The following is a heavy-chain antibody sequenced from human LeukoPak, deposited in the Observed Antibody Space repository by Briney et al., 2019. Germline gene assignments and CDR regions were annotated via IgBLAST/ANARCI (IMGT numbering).Heavy chain of an antibody. CDR3: ARVYPAGVRSGWYFDL. V-gene: IGHV1-2*02. CDR2: INPNSGGT. Sequence: ASVKVSCKASGYTFTGYYMHWVRQAPGQGLEWMGWINPNSGGTNYAQKFQGRVTMTRDTSISTAYMELSRLRSEDTAVYYCARVYPAGVRSGWYFDLWGRGTLVTVSS. CDR1: GYTFTGYY. D-gene: IGHD2-8*01. J-gene: IGHJ2*01.